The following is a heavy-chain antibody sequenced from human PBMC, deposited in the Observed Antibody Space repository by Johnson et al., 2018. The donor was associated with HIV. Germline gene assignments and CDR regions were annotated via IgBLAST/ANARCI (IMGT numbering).Heavy chain of an antibody. CDR1: GFTFSSYW. V-gene: IGHV3-7*01. CDR2: IKQDGSEK. Sequence: VQLVESGGGLVQRGGSLRLSCAASGFTFSSYWMSWVRQAPGKGLEWVANIKQDGSEKYYVDSVKGRFTISRDNAKNSLYLQMNSLRAEDTAVYYCARDGYSSGWYGAPDAFDIWGQGTMVTVSS. D-gene: IGHD6-19*01. J-gene: IGHJ3*02. CDR3: ARDGYSSGWYGAPDAFDI.